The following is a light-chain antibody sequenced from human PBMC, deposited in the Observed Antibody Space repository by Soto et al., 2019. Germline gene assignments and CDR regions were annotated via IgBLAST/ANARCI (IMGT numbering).Light chain of an antibody. CDR2: GAS. CDR3: QQYGSSPFT. CDR1: QSVSSSY. J-gene: IGKJ3*01. Sequence: ELVLTQSPGTLSLSPGERATLSCRASQSVSSSYLAWYQQKPGQAPRLLIYGASSRATGIPDRFSGSGSGTDLTLTISRLEPEDFAVYYCQQYGSSPFTCGPGTKVDIK. V-gene: IGKV3-20*01.